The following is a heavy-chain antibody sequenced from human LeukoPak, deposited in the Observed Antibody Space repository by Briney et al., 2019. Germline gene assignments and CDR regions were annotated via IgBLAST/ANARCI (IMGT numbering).Heavy chain of an antibody. V-gene: IGHV3-15*01. CDR3: TSLGY. J-gene: IGHJ4*02. CDR1: GFTFSSYW. Sequence: PGGSLRLSCAASGFTFSSYWMTWVRQGPGKGLEWVADIRSKADGGTTEYAAPVKGRFTISRDDSKNTLDLQMNSLKSEDTAVYYCTSLGYWGQGTLVTVSS. D-gene: IGHD3-3*01. CDR2: IRSKADGGTT.